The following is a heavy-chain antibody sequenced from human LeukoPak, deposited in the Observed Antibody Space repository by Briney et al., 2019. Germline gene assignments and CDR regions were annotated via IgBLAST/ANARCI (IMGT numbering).Heavy chain of an antibody. J-gene: IGHJ5*02. CDR2: IIPILGIA. Sequence: VASVKVSCKASGGTFSSNTISWVRQAPGQGLEWMGRIIPILGIANYAQKFQGRVTITADKSTSTAYMELSSLRSEDTAVYYCARGSYGEGAVRNNWFDPWGQGTLVTVSS. CDR3: ARGSYGEGAVRNNWFDP. V-gene: IGHV1-69*02. CDR1: GGTFSSNT. D-gene: IGHD4-17*01.